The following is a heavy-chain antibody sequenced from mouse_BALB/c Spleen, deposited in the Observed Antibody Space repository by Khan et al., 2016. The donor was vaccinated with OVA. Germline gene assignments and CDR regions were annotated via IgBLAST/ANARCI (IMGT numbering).Heavy chain of an antibody. V-gene: IGHV1-4*01. Sequence: VQLQHSGAELSRPGASVKMSCKASGYTFTSNTMHWVKQRPGQGLEWIGYINPRSDYTIYSQKFKDKATLTADISSSTAYMQLSSLTSDDSAVYYCARRTTGYAMDYWGQGTSVTVSS. CDR3: ARRTTGYAMDY. D-gene: IGHD2-14*01. CDR2: INPRSDYT. CDR1: GYTFTSNT. J-gene: IGHJ4*01.